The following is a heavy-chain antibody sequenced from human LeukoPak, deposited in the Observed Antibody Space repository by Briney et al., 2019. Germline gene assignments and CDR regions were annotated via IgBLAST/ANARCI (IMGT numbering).Heavy chain of an antibody. J-gene: IGHJ5*02. CDR2: IYTSGST. D-gene: IGHD3/OR15-3a*01. Sequence: SETLSLTCTVSGGSISSHYWSWIRQPAGKGLEWIGRIYTSGSTNYNPSLKSRVTMSVDTSKNQFSLKLSSVTAADTAVYYCARTGWTTGWFDPWGQGTLVTVSS. CDR3: ARTGWTTGWFDP. V-gene: IGHV4-4*07. CDR1: GGSISSHY.